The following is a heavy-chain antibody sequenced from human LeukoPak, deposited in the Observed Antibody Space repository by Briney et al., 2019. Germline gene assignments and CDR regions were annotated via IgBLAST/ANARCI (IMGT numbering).Heavy chain of an antibody. D-gene: IGHD1-1*01. J-gene: IGHJ4*02. V-gene: IGHV1-46*01. CDR3: ARHSLPGTTPFDY. CDR1: GYTFINYY. CDR2: IITSGGST. Sequence: ASVKVSCKASGYTFINYYIHWVRQAPGQGLEWVGIIITSGGSTTYAQKFQGRVSMTRDTSTSTVYMELSSLESDDTALYYCARHSLPGTTPFDYWGQGTLVTVS.